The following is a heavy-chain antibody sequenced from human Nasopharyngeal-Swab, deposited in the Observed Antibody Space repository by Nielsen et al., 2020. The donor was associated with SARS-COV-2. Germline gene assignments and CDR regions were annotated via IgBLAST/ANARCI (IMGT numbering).Heavy chain of an antibody. J-gene: IGHJ6*02. D-gene: IGHD5-12*01. CDR1: GFTFSSYR. CDR3: ASLGATEPKSYYYYGMDV. Sequence: GGSLRLSCAASGFTFSSYRMNWVRQAPGKGLEWVASIISSSSYIYYAHSVKGRFTIARDNAKNSLNLQMNSLRAEDTAVYYCASLGATEPKSYYYYGMDVWGQGTTVTVSS. CDR2: IISSSSYI. V-gene: IGHV3-21*01.